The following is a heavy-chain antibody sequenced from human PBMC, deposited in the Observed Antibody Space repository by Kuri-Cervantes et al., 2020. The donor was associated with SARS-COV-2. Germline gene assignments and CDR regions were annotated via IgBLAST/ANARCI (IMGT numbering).Heavy chain of an antibody. D-gene: IGHD2-2*01. Sequence: SLSPARTVAAGSISSGSSYWGWFRQPAGKGLEWIRRIYTSGRTNYNPSLKCRVTITVDTSQNQFSLKLGCVTAADTAVYCWARGEEYQQNRFDPWGQGTLVTVSS. CDR3: ARGEEYQQNRFDP. J-gene: IGHJ5*02. CDR2: IYTSGRT. V-gene: IGHV4-61*02. CDR1: AGSISSGSSY.